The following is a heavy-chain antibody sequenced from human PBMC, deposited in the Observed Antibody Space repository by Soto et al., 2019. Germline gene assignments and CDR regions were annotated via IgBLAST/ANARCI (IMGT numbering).Heavy chain of an antibody. D-gene: IGHD3-10*01. CDR3: ARVRGYYGSGTGLYYYGMDV. J-gene: IGHJ6*02. Sequence: NPXATLSLTCAVSGYCISSGYYWCWIRQPPGKGLEWIGSIYHSGSTYYNPSLKSRVTISVDTSKNQFSLKLSSVTAADTAVYYCARVRGYYGSGTGLYYYGMDVWGQRTTVTVSS. CDR1: GYCISSGYY. CDR2: IYHSGST. V-gene: IGHV4-38-2*01.